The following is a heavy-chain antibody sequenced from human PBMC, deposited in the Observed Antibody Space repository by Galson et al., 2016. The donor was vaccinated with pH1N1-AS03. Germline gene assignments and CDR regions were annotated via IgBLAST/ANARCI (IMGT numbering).Heavy chain of an antibody. D-gene: IGHD6-19*01. CDR3: ARDGPPQGISVAGSFDF. V-gene: IGHV3-21*01. J-gene: IGHJ4*02. Sequence: SLRLSCAASGFPFSGYSMNWVRQAPGKGLEWVSFISPSSSSMYYADSVKGRFTISRDNAQNLLYLQMNSLRDEDTAVYYCARDGPPQGISVAGSFDFWGQGTLVTVSS. CDR1: GFPFSGYS. CDR2: ISPSSSSM.